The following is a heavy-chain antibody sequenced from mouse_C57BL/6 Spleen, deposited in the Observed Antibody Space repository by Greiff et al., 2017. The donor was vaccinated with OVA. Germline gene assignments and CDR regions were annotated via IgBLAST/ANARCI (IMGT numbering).Heavy chain of an antibody. J-gene: IGHJ4*01. Sequence: EVKLVESGGGLVKPGGSLKLSCAASGFTFSSYAMSWVRQTPEKRLEWVATISDGGSYTYYPDNVKGRFTISRANAKNNLYLQMSHLKSEDTAMYYCARDETGTGARDYWGQGTSVTVS. CDR3: ARDETGTGARDY. D-gene: IGHD4-1*01. V-gene: IGHV5-4*03. CDR1: GFTFSSYA. CDR2: ISDGGSYT.